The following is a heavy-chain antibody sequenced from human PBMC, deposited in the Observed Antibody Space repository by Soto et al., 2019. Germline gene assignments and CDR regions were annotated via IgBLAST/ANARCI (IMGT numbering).Heavy chain of an antibody. D-gene: IGHD3-10*01. Sequence: ASETLSLTRAVSGGSIISTNWWTWVPQPPGKGLEWIAEIYHVGSTNYNPSLKSRVTISVDKAKSQFSLQLNSVTAADTAVYYCARVPPNGDYFDSWGQGTLVTVSS. CDR1: GGSIISTNW. J-gene: IGHJ4*02. CDR3: ARVPPNGDYFDS. CDR2: IYHVGST. V-gene: IGHV4-4*02.